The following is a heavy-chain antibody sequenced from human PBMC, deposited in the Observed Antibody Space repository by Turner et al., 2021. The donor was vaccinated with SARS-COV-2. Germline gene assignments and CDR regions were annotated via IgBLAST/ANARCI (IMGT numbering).Heavy chain of an antibody. Sequence: QVQPVESGGGLVQPGMSLRLSCAASGFSFHTYGMHLVRQAPGKGLEWVALIAFDGSNKVYADSVKGRFTISRDNSKNTLYLQMNSLRAEDTAVYYCAKRGSCSNNKCYLDYWGQGILVTVSS. J-gene: IGHJ4*02. D-gene: IGHD2-2*01. V-gene: IGHV3-30*18. CDR2: IAFDGSNK. CDR1: GFSFHTYG. CDR3: AKRGSCSNNKCYLDY.